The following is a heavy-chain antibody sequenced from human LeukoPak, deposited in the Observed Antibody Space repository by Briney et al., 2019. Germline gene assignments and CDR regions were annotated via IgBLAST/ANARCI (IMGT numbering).Heavy chain of an antibody. CDR3: ARGLNYDSSGYYFF. CDR2: MNPNSGNT. D-gene: IGHD3-22*01. CDR1: GYTFTSYD. J-gene: IGHJ4*02. Sequence: ASVKVSCKASGYTFTSYDINWGRQATGQGLEWMGWMNPNSGNTGYAQKFQGRVTMTRNTSISTAYMELSSLRSEDTAVYYCARGLNYDSSGYYFFWGQGTLVTVSS. V-gene: IGHV1-8*01.